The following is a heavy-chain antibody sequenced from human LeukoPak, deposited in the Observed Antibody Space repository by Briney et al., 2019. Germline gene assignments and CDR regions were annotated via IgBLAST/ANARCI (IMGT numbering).Heavy chain of an antibody. Sequence: SETLSLTCTVSGGSISSSSYYWGWIRQPPGKGLEWIGSIYYSGSTYYNPSLKSRVTISVDTSKNQFPLKLSSVTAADTAVYYCARTGYYDSSGYRLFDYWGQGTLVTVSS. D-gene: IGHD3-22*01. CDR3: ARTGYYDSSGYRLFDY. V-gene: IGHV4-39*06. CDR1: GGSISSSSYY. J-gene: IGHJ4*02. CDR2: IYYSGST.